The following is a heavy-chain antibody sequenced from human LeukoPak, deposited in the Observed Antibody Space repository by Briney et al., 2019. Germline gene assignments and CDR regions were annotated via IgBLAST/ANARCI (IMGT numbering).Heavy chain of an antibody. J-gene: IGHJ4*02. Sequence: ASVKVSCTASGYTFTGYYMHWVRQAPGQGLEWIGWINPNSGGTNYAQKLQGRVTMTRDTSISTAYMELSRMRSDDTAVYYCAVHDYGDYWGQGTLVTVS. CDR1: GYTFTGYY. V-gene: IGHV1-2*02. CDR3: AVHDYGDY. CDR2: INPNSGGT. D-gene: IGHD4/OR15-4a*01.